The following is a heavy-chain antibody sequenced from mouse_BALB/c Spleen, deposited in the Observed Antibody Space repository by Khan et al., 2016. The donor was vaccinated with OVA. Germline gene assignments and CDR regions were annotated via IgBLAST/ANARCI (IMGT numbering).Heavy chain of an antibody. CDR1: GYTFSSYY. J-gene: IGHJ3*01. Sequence: QVQLQQSGAELVKPGASVKLSCKASGYTFSSYYMYWVKQRPGQGLECIGEINPNNGGTNFNEKFKSKATLTLDKSSSTAYMQLSSLTSEDSEVYYCTSTEYGYFAYWGQGTLVTVSA. D-gene: IGHD2-2*01. CDR3: TSTEYGYFAY. CDR2: INPNNGGT. V-gene: IGHV1S81*02.